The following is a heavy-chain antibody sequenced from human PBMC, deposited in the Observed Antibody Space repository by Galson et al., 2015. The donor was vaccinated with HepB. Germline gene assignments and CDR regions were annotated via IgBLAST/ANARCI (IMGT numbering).Heavy chain of an antibody. Sequence: SLRLSCAASGFTFSSYWMSWVRQAPGKGLEWVANIKQDGSAKYYVDSVKGRFTISRDNAKNSLYLQMNSLRAEDTAVYYCARGPYGSGSQDDYWGQGTLVTVSS. J-gene: IGHJ4*02. D-gene: IGHD3-10*01. CDR3: ARGPYGSGSQDDY. CDR2: IKQDGSAK. V-gene: IGHV3-7*03. CDR1: GFTFSSYW.